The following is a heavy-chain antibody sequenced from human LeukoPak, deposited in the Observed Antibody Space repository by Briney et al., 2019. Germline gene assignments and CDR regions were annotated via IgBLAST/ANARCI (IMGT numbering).Heavy chain of an antibody. CDR3: ARSFGEI. V-gene: IGHV3-53*05. Sequence: PGGSLRLPCAASGFTVDSIYMSWVRQAPGKGLEWVSLLHTGGTTSYADSVKGRFTISRDNLKNTVYLQMNNLRPEDTAVYYCARSFGEIWGQGTLVTVSS. J-gene: IGHJ4*02. CDR1: GFTVDSIY. CDR2: LHTGGTT. D-gene: IGHD3-16*01.